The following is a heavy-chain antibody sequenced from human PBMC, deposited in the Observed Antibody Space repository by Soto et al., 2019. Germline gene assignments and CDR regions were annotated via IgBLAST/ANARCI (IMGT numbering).Heavy chain of an antibody. Sequence: GGSLRLSCAASGFTFSSYSMNWVRQAPGKGLEWVSYISSSSSTIYYADSVKGRFTISRDNAKNSLYLQMNSLRDEDTAVYYCARDSGSYYGYYYYGMDVWGQGTTVTVSS. D-gene: IGHD1-26*01. V-gene: IGHV3-48*02. CDR2: ISSSSSTI. CDR1: GFTFSSYS. CDR3: ARDSGSYYGYYYYGMDV. J-gene: IGHJ6*02.